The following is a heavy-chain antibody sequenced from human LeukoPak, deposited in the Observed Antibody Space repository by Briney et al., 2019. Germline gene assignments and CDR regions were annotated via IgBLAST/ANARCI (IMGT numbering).Heavy chain of an antibody. Sequence: NPSETLSLTCAVYGGSFSGYYWSWIRQPPGKGLEWIGEINHSGSTNYNPSLKSRVTISVDTSKNQFSLKLSSVTAADTAVNYCARAGDYGDYRGDDFDYWGQGTLVTVSS. V-gene: IGHV4-34*01. CDR3: ARAGDYGDYRGDDFDY. J-gene: IGHJ4*02. D-gene: IGHD4-17*01. CDR1: GGSFSGYY. CDR2: INHSGST.